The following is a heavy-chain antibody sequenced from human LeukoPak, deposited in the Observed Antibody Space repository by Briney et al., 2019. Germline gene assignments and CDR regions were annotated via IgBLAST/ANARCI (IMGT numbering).Heavy chain of an antibody. V-gene: IGHV3-30*18. D-gene: IGHD6-19*01. Sequence: GGSLRLSCAASGFTFSSYGMHWVRQAPGKGLEWVAVISYDGSNKYYADSVKGRFTISRDNSKKTLYMQMNRLRDEETDVYYCAKEYPVASIDVFDIWGQGTMVTVSS. J-gene: IGHJ3*02. CDR1: GFTFSSYG. CDR2: ISYDGSNK. CDR3: AKEYPVASIDVFDI.